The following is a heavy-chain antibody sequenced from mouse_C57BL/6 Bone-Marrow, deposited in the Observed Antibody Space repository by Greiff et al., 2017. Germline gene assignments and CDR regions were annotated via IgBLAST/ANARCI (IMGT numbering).Heavy chain of an antibody. V-gene: IGHV1-5*01. CDR1: GYTFTSYW. J-gene: IGHJ4*01. Sequence: VQLKQSGTVLARPGASVKMSCKTSGYTFTSYWMHWVKQRPGQGLEWIGAIYPGNSDTSYNQKFKGKDKLTAVTSASTAYMELSSLTNEDSAVYYCTGGLDHYYAMDYWGQGTSVTVSS. CDR3: TGGLDHYYAMDY. CDR2: IYPGNSDT.